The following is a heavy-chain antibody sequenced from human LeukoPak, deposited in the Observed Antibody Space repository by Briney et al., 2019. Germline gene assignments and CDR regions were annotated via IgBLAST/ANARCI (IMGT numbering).Heavy chain of an antibody. CDR2: IYYSGST. J-gene: IGHJ4*02. Sequence: SETLSLTCTVSGVSISSYYWSWIRQPPGKGLEWIGYIYYSGSTNYNPSLKSRVTISVDTSKNQFSLKLSSVTAADTAVYYCARGISIGGWSFDYWGQGTLVTVSS. V-gene: IGHV4-59*01. D-gene: IGHD6-19*01. CDR3: ARGISIGGWSFDY. CDR1: GVSISSYY.